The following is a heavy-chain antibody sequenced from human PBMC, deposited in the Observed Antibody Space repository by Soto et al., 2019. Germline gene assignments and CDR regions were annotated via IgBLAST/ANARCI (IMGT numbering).Heavy chain of an antibody. V-gene: IGHV4-59*01. CDR2: IYYSGST. D-gene: IGHD4-17*01. J-gene: IGHJ4*02. CDR1: GGSISSYY. Sequence: SETLSLTCTVSGGSISSYYWSWIRQPPGKGLEWIGYIYYSGSTNYNPSLKSRVTISVDTSKNQFSLKLSSVTAADTAVYYCARGIRTTVSYWGQGTLVTVSS. CDR3: ARGIRTTVSY.